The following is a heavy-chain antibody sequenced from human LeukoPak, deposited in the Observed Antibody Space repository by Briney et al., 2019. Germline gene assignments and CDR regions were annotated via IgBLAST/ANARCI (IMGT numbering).Heavy chain of an antibody. CDR3: STGLIPTTGYY. D-gene: IGHD1-1*01. V-gene: IGHV3-15*01. Sequence: GSLRLSCAASEFTFKNAWMNWVRQAPGKGLEWVGRIRSKTDGGTTDYAAPVRGRFTISRDDSKNMLYLQMNSLKTEDTAVYYCSTGLIPTTGYYWGQGTLVAVSS. J-gene: IGHJ4*02. CDR2: IRSKTDGGTT. CDR1: EFTFKNAW.